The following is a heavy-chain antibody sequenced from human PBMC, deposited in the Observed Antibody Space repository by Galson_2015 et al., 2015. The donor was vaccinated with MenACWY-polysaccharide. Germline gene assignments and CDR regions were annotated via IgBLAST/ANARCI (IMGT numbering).Heavy chain of an antibody. D-gene: IGHD1-26*01. CDR2: FSGNSAYI. CDR1: GFTFDTFG. J-gene: IGHJ4*02. V-gene: IGHV3-21*01. Sequence: SLRLSCAASGFTFDTFGLIWVRRAPGQGPQWVSAFSGNSAYIYYADSVKGRFTISRDNAENSLYLQMNSLRAEDTAIYYCASGTRFRTGSGPEDYWGQGTLVTVSS. CDR3: ASGTRFRTGSGPEDY.